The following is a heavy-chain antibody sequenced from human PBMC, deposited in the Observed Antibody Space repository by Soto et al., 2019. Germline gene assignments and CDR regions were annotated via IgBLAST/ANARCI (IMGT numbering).Heavy chain of an antibody. CDR2: ISPYNGNT. J-gene: IGHJ4*02. CDR1: AYIFPSYG. CDR3: AREGSSVDPHK. D-gene: IGHD3-16*02. V-gene: IGHV1-18*01. Sequence: ASVKVSFKASAYIFPSYGINWVRQAPGQGLEWMGWISPYNGNTNYAQKLQGRVAMITDTSTSTAYMELRSLRSDDTAVYYCAREGSSVDPHKWGQGTLVTVSS.